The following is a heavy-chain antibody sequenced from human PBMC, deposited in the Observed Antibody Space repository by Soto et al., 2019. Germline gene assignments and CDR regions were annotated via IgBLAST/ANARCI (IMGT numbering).Heavy chain of an antibody. Sequence: PVGSLRLSCTASGFNFRNYAMIWVRQAPGKGLEWVSGISGSAGTTNYADSVQGRFTISRDNSKNTLYLQMNSLRAEDTAIYHCARLSVERLRPGQSHDSWGQGTLVTVSS. CDR2: ISGSAGTT. D-gene: IGHD3-16*02. CDR3: ARLSVERLRPGQSHDS. CDR1: GFNFRNYA. J-gene: IGHJ4*02. V-gene: IGHV3-23*01.